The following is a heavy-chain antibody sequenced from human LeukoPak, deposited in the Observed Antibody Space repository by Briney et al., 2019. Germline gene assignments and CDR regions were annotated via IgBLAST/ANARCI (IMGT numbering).Heavy chain of an antibody. CDR1: GYTFTSYY. J-gene: IGHJ5*02. V-gene: IGHV1-46*01. Sequence: GASVKVSCKASGYTFTSYYMHWVRQAPGQGLEWMGIINPSGGSTSYAQKFQGRVTITADESTSTAYMELSSLRSEDTAVYYCARESSSSNWFDPWGQGTLVTVSS. CDR3: ARESSSSNWFDP. D-gene: IGHD6-13*01. CDR2: INPSGGST.